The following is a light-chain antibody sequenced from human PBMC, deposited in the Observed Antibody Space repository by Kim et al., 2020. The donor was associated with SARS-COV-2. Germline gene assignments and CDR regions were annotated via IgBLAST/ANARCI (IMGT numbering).Light chain of an antibody. V-gene: IGKV1-27*01. Sequence: DFQMTQSPSSLSASVGDRVTITCRASQGISNYLAWYQQKPGQAPKLLISGASTLKSGVPSRFSGGGFGTDFTLTITSLQPEDVATYYCHKYDSAPWTFGQGTKVDFK. CDR1: QGISNY. J-gene: IGKJ1*01. CDR2: GAS. CDR3: HKYDSAPWT.